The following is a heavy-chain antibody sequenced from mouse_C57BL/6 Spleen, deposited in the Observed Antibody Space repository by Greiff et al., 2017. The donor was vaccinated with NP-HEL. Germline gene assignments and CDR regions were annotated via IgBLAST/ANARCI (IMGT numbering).Heavy chain of an antibody. D-gene: IGHD2-10*02. V-gene: IGHV1-69*01. CDR3: ASGEYGNWYYFDY. CDR2: LDPSDSYT. J-gene: IGHJ2*01. CDR1: GYTFTSYW. Sequence: QVQLKQPGAELVMPGASVKLSCKASGYTFTSYWMHWVKQRPGQGLEWIGELDPSDSYTNYNQKFKGKSTLTVDKSSSTAYMQLSSLTSEDSAVYYCASGEYGNWYYFDYWGQGTTLTVSS.